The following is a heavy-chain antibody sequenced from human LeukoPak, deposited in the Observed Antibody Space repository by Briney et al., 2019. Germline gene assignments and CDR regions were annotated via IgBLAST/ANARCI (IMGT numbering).Heavy chain of an antibody. D-gene: IGHD3-22*01. CDR2: IRSKAYGGTT. V-gene: IGHV3-49*04. Sequence: GGSLRLSCEASGFTFSDYSMNWVRQAPGKGLEWVGFIRSKAYGGTTEYAASVKGRFTISRDDSKSIAYLQMNSLKTEDTAVYYCTTPYYYDSSGYLSVYWGQGTLVTVSS. CDR1: GFTFSDYS. J-gene: IGHJ4*02. CDR3: TTPYYYDSSGYLSVY.